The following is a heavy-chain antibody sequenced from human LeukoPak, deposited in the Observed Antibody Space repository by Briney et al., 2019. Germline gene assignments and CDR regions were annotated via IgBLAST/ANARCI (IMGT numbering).Heavy chain of an antibody. Sequence: GRSLRLSCAASGFTFSSYAMHWVRQAPGKGLEWVAVISYDGSNKYYADSVKGRFTISRDNSKNTLYLQMNSLRAEDTAVYYCARDRYSSSSGSDYYYYMDVWGKGTTVTVSS. V-gene: IGHV3-30-3*01. J-gene: IGHJ6*03. CDR2: ISYDGSNK. CDR1: GFTFSSYA. CDR3: ARDRYSSSSGSDYYYYMDV. D-gene: IGHD6-6*01.